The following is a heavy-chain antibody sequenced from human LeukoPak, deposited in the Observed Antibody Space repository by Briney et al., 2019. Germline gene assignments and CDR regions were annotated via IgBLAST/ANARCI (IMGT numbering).Heavy chain of an antibody. CDR1: GFTFSSYW. V-gene: IGHV3-7*04. Sequence: PGGSLRLSCAASGFTFSSYWMSWVRQASGKGLEWVANIKQDGSEKYCDDSVRGRFTISRDNTKNSLYLQMNSLRAEDTAVYYCARKFPTEEALDYWGQGTLVTVSS. CDR2: IKQDGSEK. CDR3: ARKFPTEEALDY. J-gene: IGHJ4*02. D-gene: IGHD2-21*01.